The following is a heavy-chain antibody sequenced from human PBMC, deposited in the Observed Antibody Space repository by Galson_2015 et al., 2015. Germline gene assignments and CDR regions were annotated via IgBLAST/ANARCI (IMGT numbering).Heavy chain of an antibody. CDR2: INPSGGST. J-gene: IGHJ3*02. CDR1: GYTFTSYY. D-gene: IGHD5-12*01. CDR3: ARADVDIVATTAFDI. Sequence: SVKVSCKASGYTFTSYYMHWVRQAPGQGLEWMGIINPSGGSTSYAQKFQGRVTMTRDTSTSTVYMELSSLRSEDTAVYYCARADVDIVATTAFDIWGQGTMVTVSS. V-gene: IGHV1-46*01.